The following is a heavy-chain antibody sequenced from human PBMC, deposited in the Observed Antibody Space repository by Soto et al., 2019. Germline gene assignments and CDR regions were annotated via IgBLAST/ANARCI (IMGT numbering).Heavy chain of an antibody. CDR2: IRSKANSYAT. CDR3: TRRKDIVVVVAATGDYDAFDI. Sequence: EVQLVESGGGLVQPGGSLKLSCAASGFTFSGSAMHWVRQASGKGLEWVGRIRSKANSYATAYAASVKGRFTISRDDSKNTAYLQMNSLKTEDTAVYYCTRRKDIVVVVAATGDYDAFDIWGQGTMVTVSS. D-gene: IGHD2-15*01. CDR1: GFTFSGSA. J-gene: IGHJ3*02. V-gene: IGHV3-73*01.